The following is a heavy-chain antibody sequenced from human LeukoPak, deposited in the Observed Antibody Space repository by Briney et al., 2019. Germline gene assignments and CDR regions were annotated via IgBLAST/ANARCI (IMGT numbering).Heavy chain of an antibody. CDR2: IIPILGIA. CDR3: ARDGRYSYGFPFDY. D-gene: IGHD5-18*01. V-gene: IGHV1-69*04. Sequence: GASVKVSCKASGGTFSSYAISWVRQAPGQGLEWMGRIIPILGIANYAQKLQGRVTMTTDTSTSTAYMELRSLRSDDTAVYYCARDGRYSYGFPFDYWGQGTLVTVSS. J-gene: IGHJ4*02. CDR1: GGTFSSYA.